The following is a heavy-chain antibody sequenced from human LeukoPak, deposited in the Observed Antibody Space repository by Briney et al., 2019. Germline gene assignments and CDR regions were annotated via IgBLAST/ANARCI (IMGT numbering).Heavy chain of an antibody. V-gene: IGHV1-8*02. CDR2: INPNSGNT. CDR3: ARSRVWNRLFDP. D-gene: IGHD1-1*01. Sequence: ASVKVSCKASGYTFTGYYMHWVRQAPGQGLEWMGWINPNSGNTGYAQKFQGRVTMTRNTSISTAYMELSSLRSEDTAVYYCARSRVWNRLFDPWGQGTLVTVSS. J-gene: IGHJ5*02. CDR1: GYTFTGYY.